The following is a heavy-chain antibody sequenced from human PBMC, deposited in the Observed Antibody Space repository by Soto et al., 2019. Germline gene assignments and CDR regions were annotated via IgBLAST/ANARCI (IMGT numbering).Heavy chain of an antibody. CDR2: ISYDGVSK. V-gene: IGHV3-30*04. D-gene: IGHD2-8*01. CDR3: ASATSLMVSAPDA. J-gene: IGHJ5*02. Sequence: QVHLVQSGGGVVQPGRSLRLSCVVSGLPFSDYSLHWVRQAPGKGLEWVAVISYDGVSKYYADSVMGRFIISRDTSNTTLYLQMSSLRAEDTTIYFCASATSLMVSAPDAWGQGILVTVSS. CDR1: GLPFSDYS.